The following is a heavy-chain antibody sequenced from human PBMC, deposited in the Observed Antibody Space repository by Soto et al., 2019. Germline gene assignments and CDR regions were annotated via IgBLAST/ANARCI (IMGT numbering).Heavy chain of an antibody. D-gene: IGHD3-3*01. J-gene: IGHJ5*02. V-gene: IGHV1-69*04. CDR2: IIPILGIA. CDR1: GGTFSSYT. CDR3: ATDFTIFGVVGNWFDP. Sequence: ASVKVSCKASGGTFSSYTISWVRQAPGQGLEWMGRIIPILGIANYAQKFQGRVTITADKSTSTAYMELSSLRSEDTAVYYCATDFTIFGVVGNWFDPWGQGTLVTVSS.